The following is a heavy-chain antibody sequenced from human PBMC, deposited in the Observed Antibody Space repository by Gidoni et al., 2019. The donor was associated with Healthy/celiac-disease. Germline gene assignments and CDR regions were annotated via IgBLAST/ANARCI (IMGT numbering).Heavy chain of an antibody. CDR3: AREGSKVRGVIITGLGY. D-gene: IGHD3-10*01. Sequence: QAPGKGLAWVAVIWYDGSNKYYADSVKGRFTISRDNSKNTLYLQMNSLRAEDTAVYYCAREGSKVRGVIITGLGYWGQGTLVTVSS. CDR2: IWYDGSNK. V-gene: IGHV3-33*01. J-gene: IGHJ4*02.